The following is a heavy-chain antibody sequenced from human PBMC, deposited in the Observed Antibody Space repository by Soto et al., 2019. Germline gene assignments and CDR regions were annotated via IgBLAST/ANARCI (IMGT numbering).Heavy chain of an antibody. Sequence: EVQLVESGGGLVQPGGSLRLSCAASGFNFRNYWMNWVRQAPGKGLEWLANMKPDGSEGFYVDSVKGRFTMSRDNAKNSVNLQMYSLRAEDTAVYYCLSGGDAPTWGQGTLVTVSS. CDR1: GFNFRNYW. D-gene: IGHD3-10*01. J-gene: IGHJ4*02. CDR2: MKPDGSEG. CDR3: LSGGDAPT. V-gene: IGHV3-7*01.